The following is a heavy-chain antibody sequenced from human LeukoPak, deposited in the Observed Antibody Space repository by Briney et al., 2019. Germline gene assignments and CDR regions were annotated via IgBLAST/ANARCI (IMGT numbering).Heavy chain of an antibody. CDR2: IYYSGST. D-gene: IGHD3-9*01. CDR3: ARGSGRHYDILTGYYIRDDYYYYYYMDV. Sequence: PSETLSLTCTVSGGSISSSSYYWGWIRQPPGKGLEWIGSIYYSGSTNYNPSLKSRVTISVDTSKNQFSLKLSSVTAADTAVYYCARGSGRHYDILTGYYIRDDYYYYYYMDVWGKGTTVTVSS. J-gene: IGHJ6*03. V-gene: IGHV4-39*07. CDR1: GGSISSSSYY.